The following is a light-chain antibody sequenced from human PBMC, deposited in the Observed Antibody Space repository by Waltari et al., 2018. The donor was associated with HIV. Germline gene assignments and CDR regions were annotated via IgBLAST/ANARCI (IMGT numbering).Light chain of an antibody. Sequence: QSALTQPASVSGSLGQSITLSCIAPSLNISSYYYVSSYKHDPANSPTLVLYDANARHAGVPYLFSGTKSGHTASLSISGRQAEDDADYYCSSYTTTYTLLFGGGTRLTVL. J-gene: IGLJ2*01. CDR3: SSYTTTYTLL. V-gene: IGLV2-14*01. CDR2: DAN. CDR1: SLNISSYYY.